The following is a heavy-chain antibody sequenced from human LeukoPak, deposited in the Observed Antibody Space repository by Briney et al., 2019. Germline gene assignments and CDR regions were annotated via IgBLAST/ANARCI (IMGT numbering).Heavy chain of an antibody. J-gene: IGHJ4*02. Sequence: ASVKVSCKASGYTFTNYYMHWVRQAPGHGLEWMGIINPSGGGTSYAQKFQGRVSMTRDTSTSTVYMELSSLRSEDTAAYYCARDHESYYGSGSYYPGGCDYWGQGTLVTVSS. CDR2: INPSGGGT. CDR1: GYTFTNYY. V-gene: IGHV1-46*01. CDR3: ARDHESYYGSGSYYPGGCDY. D-gene: IGHD3-10*01.